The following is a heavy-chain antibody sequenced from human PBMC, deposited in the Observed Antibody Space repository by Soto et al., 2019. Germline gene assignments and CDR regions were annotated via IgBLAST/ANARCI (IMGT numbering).Heavy chain of an antibody. CDR2: IYYSGNT. CDR3: ARGYCSSTSCYEFDY. Sequence: PSETLSLTCTVSSGSISSYYWNWIRQPPGKGLEWIGSIYYSGNTNYSPSLKSRVTISVDTSKKQFSLKLTSVTAADTAMYYCARGYCSSTSCYEFDYRGQGTLVTVS. V-gene: IGHV4-59*01. J-gene: IGHJ4*02. D-gene: IGHD2-2*01. CDR1: SGSISSYY.